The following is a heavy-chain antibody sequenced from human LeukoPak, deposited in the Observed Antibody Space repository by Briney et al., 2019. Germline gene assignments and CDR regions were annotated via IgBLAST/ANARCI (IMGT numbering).Heavy chain of an antibody. J-gene: IGHJ4*02. CDR1: GFTFDDYA. CDR3: TRGPGYHDSSYLDY. CDR2: ISWYSGSI. Sequence: GGSLRLSCAASGFTFDDYAMHWVRQAPGKGLEWVSGISWYSGSIGYADSVKGRFTISRDNAKNSLYLQMNSLRAEDTAVYYCTRGPGYHDSSYLDYWGQGTLVTVSS. D-gene: IGHD3-22*01. V-gene: IGHV3-9*01.